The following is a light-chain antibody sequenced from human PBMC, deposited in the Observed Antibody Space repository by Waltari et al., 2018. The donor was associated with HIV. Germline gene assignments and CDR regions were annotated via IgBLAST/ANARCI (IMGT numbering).Light chain of an antibody. CDR1: SSNIGSNY. Sequence: QSVLTQPPSASGTPGQRVTISCSGSSSNIGSNYVYWYQQLPGTAPKLLIYRNNQRPSGVPDRFSGSKSGTSASLAISGLRSEDEADYYCAAWDDSHHVVFGGGTKLTVL. V-gene: IGLV1-47*01. CDR2: RNN. CDR3: AAWDDSHHVV. J-gene: IGLJ2*01.